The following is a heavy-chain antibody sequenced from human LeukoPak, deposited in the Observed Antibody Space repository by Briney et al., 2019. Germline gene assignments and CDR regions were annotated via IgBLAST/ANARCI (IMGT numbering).Heavy chain of an antibody. Sequence: SETLSLTCTVSGGSISNYFWSWIRQPPGKGLEWIGYIYYSGGTNYNPSLTSRVTISVDTSKNQFSLKLSSVTAADTAVYYCARPSRSVSTAGAFDIWGQGTMVTVSS. CDR1: GGSISNYF. D-gene: IGHD5/OR15-5a*01. CDR2: IYYSGGT. V-gene: IGHV4-59*01. CDR3: ARPSRSVSTAGAFDI. J-gene: IGHJ3*02.